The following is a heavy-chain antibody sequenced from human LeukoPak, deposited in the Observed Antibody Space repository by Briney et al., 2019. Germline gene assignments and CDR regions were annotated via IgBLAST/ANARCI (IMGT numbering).Heavy chain of an antibody. J-gene: IGHJ4*02. D-gene: IGHD3-16*02. CDR1: GGSFSGYY. Sequence: PSETLSLTCAVYGGSFSGYYWSWIRQPPGKGLEWIGEINHSGSTNYNPSLKSQVTISVDTSKNQFSLKLSSVTAADTAVYYCARGADYIWGSYRYKPAARPFDYWGQGTLVTVSS. CDR2: INHSGST. V-gene: IGHV4-34*01. CDR3: ARGADYIWGSYRYKPAARPFDY.